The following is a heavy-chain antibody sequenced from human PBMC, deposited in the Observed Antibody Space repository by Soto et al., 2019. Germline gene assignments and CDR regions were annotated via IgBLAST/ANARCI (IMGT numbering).Heavy chain of an antibody. CDR2: INPSGGST. V-gene: IGHV1-46*01. CDR3: ARDHEMATTDLDY. D-gene: IGHD5-12*01. J-gene: IGHJ4*02. CDR1: GYTFTNYY. Sequence: SVKVSCKASGYTFTNYYMHWVRQAPGQRLEWMGIINPSGGSTSYAQKFQRRVTMTRDTSTITAYMEMSSLRSEDTAVYYCARDHEMATTDLDYWGQGTLVTVSS.